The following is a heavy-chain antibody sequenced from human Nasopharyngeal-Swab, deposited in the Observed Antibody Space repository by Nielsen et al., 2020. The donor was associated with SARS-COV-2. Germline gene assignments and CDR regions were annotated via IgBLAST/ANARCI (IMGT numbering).Heavy chain of an antibody. CDR3: TRETRIAVAGTLLYYYYYYMDV. J-gene: IGHJ6*03. Sequence: GESLKISCTASGFTFGDYAMSWVRQAPGKGLEWVGFIRSKAYGGTTEYAASVKGRFTISSHDSKSIAYLQMNSLKTEDTAVYYCTRETRIAVAGTLLYYYYYYMDVWGKGTTVTVSS. V-gene: IGHV3-49*04. D-gene: IGHD6-19*01. CDR1: GFTFGDYA. CDR2: IRSKAYGGTT.